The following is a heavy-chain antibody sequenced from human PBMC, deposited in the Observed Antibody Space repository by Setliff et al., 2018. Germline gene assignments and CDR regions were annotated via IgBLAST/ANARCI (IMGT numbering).Heavy chain of an antibody. CDR3: ASANTTGYYYFDY. V-gene: IGHV3-48*01. CDR2: ISSGSLII. J-gene: IGHJ4*02. CDR1: GITFSIYS. D-gene: IGHD1-26*01. Sequence: SLRLSCAASGITFSIYSMNWVRQAPGKGPEWVSYISSGSLIIYYADSVKGRFTISRDNAKNSVYLQVNSLRAEDTAVYYCASANTTGYYYFDYWGQGTLVTVSS.